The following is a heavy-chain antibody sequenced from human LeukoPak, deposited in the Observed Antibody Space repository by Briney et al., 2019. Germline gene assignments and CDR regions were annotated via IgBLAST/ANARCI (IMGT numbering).Heavy chain of an antibody. CDR1: GFTFSSYA. J-gene: IGHJ1*01. CDR3: AQQLGYCSGGTCYFTY. Sequence: GGSLRLSCAASGFTFSSYAISWVRQASGKGLEWVAAISNSGGDTFYSDSGKGRFTIARDNSKNTLYLQMNSLRVDDTAVYYCAQQLGYCSGGTCYFTYWGQGTLVTVSS. V-gene: IGHV3-23*01. CDR2: ISNSGGDT. D-gene: IGHD2-15*01.